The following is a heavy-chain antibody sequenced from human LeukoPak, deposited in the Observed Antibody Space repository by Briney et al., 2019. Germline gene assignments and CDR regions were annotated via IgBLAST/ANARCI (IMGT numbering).Heavy chain of an antibody. Sequence: ASVKVSCKASGYTFTGYYMHWVRQAPAQGLEWMGWINPNSGGTNYAQKFQGRVTMTRDTSISTAYMELSRLRSDDTAVYHCARDEGTVAGVDYWGQGTLVTVSS. V-gene: IGHV1-2*02. CDR1: GYTFTGYY. CDR2: INPNSGGT. CDR3: ARDEGTVAGVDY. D-gene: IGHD6-19*01. J-gene: IGHJ4*02.